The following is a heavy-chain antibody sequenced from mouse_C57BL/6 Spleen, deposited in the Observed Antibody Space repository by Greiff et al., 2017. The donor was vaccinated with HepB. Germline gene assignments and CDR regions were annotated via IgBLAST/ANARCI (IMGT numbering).Heavy chain of an antibody. D-gene: IGHD1-1*01. CDR3: ARRGTVVLDY. CDR2: IHPNSGST. V-gene: IGHV1-64*01. CDR1: GYTFTSYW. J-gene: IGHJ2*01. Sequence: QVQLKQPGAELVKPGASVKLSCKASGYTFTSYWMHWVKQRPGQGLEWIGMIHPNSGSTNYNEKFKSKATLTVDKSSSTAYMQLSSLTSEDSAVYYCARRGTVVLDYWGQGTTLTVSS.